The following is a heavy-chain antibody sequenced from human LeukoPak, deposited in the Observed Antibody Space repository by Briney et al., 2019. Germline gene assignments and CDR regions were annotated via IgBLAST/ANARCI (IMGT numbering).Heavy chain of an antibody. D-gene: IGHD3-10*01. CDR2: INQDGSEK. CDR1: GFTFNDAW. Sequence: GGSLRLSCAASGFTFNDAWMSWVRQAPGKGLEWVANINQDGSEKYYVHSVKGRFTISRDNAKNSLYLQMNSLRAEDTAVYYCAKIPGADAFDIWGQGTMVTVSS. J-gene: IGHJ3*02. CDR3: AKIPGADAFDI. V-gene: IGHV3-7*03.